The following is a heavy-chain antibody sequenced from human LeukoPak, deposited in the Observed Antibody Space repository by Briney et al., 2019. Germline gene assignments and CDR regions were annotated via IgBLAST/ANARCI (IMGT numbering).Heavy chain of an antibody. CDR1: GFTFDDYG. CDR3: ARDSWFDP. J-gene: IGHJ5*02. Sequence: PGGSLRLSCTASGFTFDDYGMSWVRQAPGKGLEWVSYITWNGGSTNYADSVKGRFTISRDNSKNTLYLQMNSLRAEDTAVYYCARDSWFDPWGQGTLVTVSS. CDR2: ITWNGGST. V-gene: IGHV3-20*04.